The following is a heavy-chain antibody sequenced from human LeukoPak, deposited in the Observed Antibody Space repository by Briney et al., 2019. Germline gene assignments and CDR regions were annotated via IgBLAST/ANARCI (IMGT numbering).Heavy chain of an antibody. D-gene: IGHD3-9*01. Sequence: KPGGSLRLSCAASEFTFSTYSMNWVRQAPGKGLECVSSISSSSSYIYYADSVKGRFTISRDNAKNSLYLQMNSLRAEDTAVYYCARGRLYYDILTDYSYYYGMDVWGKGTTVTVSS. V-gene: IGHV3-21*01. CDR2: ISSSSSYI. CDR1: EFTFSTYS. J-gene: IGHJ6*04. CDR3: ARGRLYYDILTDYSYYYGMDV.